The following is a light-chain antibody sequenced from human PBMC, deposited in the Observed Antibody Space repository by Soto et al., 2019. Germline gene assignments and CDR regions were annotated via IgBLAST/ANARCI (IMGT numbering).Light chain of an antibody. CDR1: QGIVNY. J-gene: IGKJ3*01. CDR3: QKYNSALFT. Sequence: DIQMTQSPSSLSASVGDRFTITCRASQGIVNYLAWYQHKPGKVPKLLIYGASTLQSGVPSRFSGGGSGTEFTLTISSLQPEDVATHYCQKYNSALFTFGPGTKVDIK. V-gene: IGKV1-27*01. CDR2: GAS.